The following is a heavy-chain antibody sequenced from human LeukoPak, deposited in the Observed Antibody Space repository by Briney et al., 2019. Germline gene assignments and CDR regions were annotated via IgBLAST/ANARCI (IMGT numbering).Heavy chain of an antibody. CDR3: ARWAQRGSGWAKLFDY. CDR2: IKQDGSEK. CDR1: GFTFSSYW. D-gene: IGHD6-19*01. J-gene: IGHJ4*02. Sequence: GGSLRLSCAASGFTFSSYWMSWVRQAPGKGLEWVANIKQDGSEKYYVDSVKGRFTISRDNAKNSLYLQMNSLRVEDTAVYYCARWAQRGSGWAKLFDYWGQGTLVTVSS. V-gene: IGHV3-7*03.